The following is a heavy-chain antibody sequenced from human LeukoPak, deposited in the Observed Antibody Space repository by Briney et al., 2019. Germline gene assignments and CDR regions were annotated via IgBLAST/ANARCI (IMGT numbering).Heavy chain of an antibody. J-gene: IGHJ4*02. D-gene: IGHD1-20*01. CDR1: GFSVSSNY. CDR3: AQGGVYYWNPRY. Sequence: GGSLRLSCVASGFSVSSNYMSWFRRAPGKGLEWVSLLYTDGTTYYASSVEGRFTISRDDSRNTIYLHMNSLRADDTAVYYCAQGGVYYWNPRYWGQGTLVTVSS. V-gene: IGHV3-53*01. CDR2: LYTDGTT.